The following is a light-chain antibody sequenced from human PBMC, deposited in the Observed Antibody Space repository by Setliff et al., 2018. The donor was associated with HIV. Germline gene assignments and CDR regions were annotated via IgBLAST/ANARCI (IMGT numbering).Light chain of an antibody. Sequence: ALAQPASVSGSPGQSITISCTGTNSDIGGYNYVSWYQQHPGKAPKLMIYEVSNRPSGVSNRFSASKSGNTASLTISGLQAEDEADYYCSSYTSSSTHVVFGGGTK. J-gene: IGLJ2*01. V-gene: IGLV2-14*01. CDR1: NSDIGGYNY. CDR2: EVS. CDR3: SSYTSSSTHVV.